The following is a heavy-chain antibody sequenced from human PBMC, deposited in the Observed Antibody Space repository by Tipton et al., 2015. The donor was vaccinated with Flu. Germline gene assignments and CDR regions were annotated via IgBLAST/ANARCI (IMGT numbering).Heavy chain of an antibody. D-gene: IGHD4-17*01. Sequence: TLSLTCTVSGGSISSSSYYWGWIRQPPGKGLEWIGSIYYSGSTYYNPSLKSRVTISVDTSKNQFSLKLSSVTAADTAVYYCASHHDHGDYHLAFDIWGQGTTVSVSS. J-gene: IGHJ3*02. CDR3: ASHHDHGDYHLAFDI. CDR1: GGSISSSSYY. CDR2: IYYSGST. V-gene: IGHV4-39*01.